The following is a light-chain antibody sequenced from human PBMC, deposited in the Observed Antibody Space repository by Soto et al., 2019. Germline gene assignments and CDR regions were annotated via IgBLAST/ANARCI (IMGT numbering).Light chain of an antibody. CDR2: DAS. CDR3: QQRSNWPPIT. CDR1: QSVSSY. J-gene: IGKJ5*01. Sequence: EIVLTQSPATLSLSPGERATLSCRASQSVSSYLAWYQQKPGQAPRLLIYDASNRATGIPARFSGSGSGTDLILTISSLEPEDFAVYYCQQRSNWPPITFGQGTRLEIK. V-gene: IGKV3-11*01.